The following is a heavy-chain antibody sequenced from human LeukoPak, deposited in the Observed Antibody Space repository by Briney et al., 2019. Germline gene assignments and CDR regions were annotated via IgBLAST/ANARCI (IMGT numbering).Heavy chain of an antibody. J-gene: IGHJ1*01. Sequence: SETLSLTCTVSGDSISSSNYYWIWIRQPPGKGLEWIGTFLYSGGTYYNPSLKSRVTISVDTSKNQFSLKLSSVTAADTAVYYCASYCSSTSCYRGLQYFQHWGQGTRVTVSS. CDR1: GDSISSSNYY. D-gene: IGHD2-2*02. V-gene: IGHV4-39*01. CDR3: ASYCSSTSCYRGLQYFQH. CDR2: FLYSGGT.